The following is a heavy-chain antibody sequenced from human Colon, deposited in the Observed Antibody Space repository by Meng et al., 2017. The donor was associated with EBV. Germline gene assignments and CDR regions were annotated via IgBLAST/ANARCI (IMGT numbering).Heavy chain of an antibody. CDR1: GYTFTRYG. CDR2: ISAYNGRT. D-gene: IGHD4-11*01. V-gene: IGHV1-18*01. J-gene: IGHJ4*02. CDR3: TRDGPDYGNYINFDY. Sequence: QVQLVQSGXEVKKXXXSVKVSCXASGYTFTRYGISWVRQAPGQGLEWMAWISAYNGRTNFAQKFQGRVTVITDTSTSTAYMELRSLRSDDTAVYYCTRDGPDYGNYINFDYWGQGAMVTVSS.